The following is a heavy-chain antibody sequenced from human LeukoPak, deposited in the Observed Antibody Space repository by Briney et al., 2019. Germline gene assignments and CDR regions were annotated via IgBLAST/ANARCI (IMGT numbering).Heavy chain of an antibody. CDR2: ISYDGSNK. J-gene: IGHJ4*02. CDR3: AKDLRVNSYGPNFDY. Sequence: PGGSLRLSCAASGFTFSSYGMHWVRQAPGKGLEWVAVISYDGSNKYYADSVKGRFTISRDNSKNTLCLQMNSLRAEDTAVYYCAKDLRVNSYGPNFDYWGQGTLVTVSS. CDR1: GFTFSSYG. V-gene: IGHV3-30*18. D-gene: IGHD5-18*01.